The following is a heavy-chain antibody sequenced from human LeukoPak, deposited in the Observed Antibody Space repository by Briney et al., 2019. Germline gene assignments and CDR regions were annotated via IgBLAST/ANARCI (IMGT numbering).Heavy chain of an antibody. J-gene: IGHJ4*02. CDR3: AKNGAYSGYDYIDY. CDR1: GFTFSSYA. CDR2: ITGSGDDT. D-gene: IGHD5-12*01. V-gene: IGHV3-23*01. Sequence: GGSLRLSCAASGFTFSSYAMSWVRQAPGKGLEWVSDITGSGDDTDYADSVKGRFTVSRDNSRNTLYLQINSLRAEDTAVYYCAKNGAYSGYDYIDYWGQGTLVTASS.